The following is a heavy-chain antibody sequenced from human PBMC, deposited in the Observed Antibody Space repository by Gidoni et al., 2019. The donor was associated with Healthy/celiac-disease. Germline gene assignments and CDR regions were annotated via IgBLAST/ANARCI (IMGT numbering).Heavy chain of an antibody. CDR3: ARDRSGYHRGLGHY. V-gene: IGHV1-69*08. CDR2: IIPILGIA. Sequence: QVQLLQSGAEVKKPGSSVQVSCKSSGGTFSSYTISWVRQAPGQGLEWMGRIIPILGIANYAKKFQGRVTITADKSTSKAYMELSSLRAEDTAVYYCARDRSGYHRGLGHYWGQGTLVTVSS. D-gene: IGHD3-3*01. CDR1: GGTFSSYT. J-gene: IGHJ4*02.